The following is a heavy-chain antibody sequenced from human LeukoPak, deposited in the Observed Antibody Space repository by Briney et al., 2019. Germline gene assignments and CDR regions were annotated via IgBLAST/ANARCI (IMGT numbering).Heavy chain of an antibody. Sequence: GGSLRLSCAASGFTFSSYGMHWVRQAPGKGLEWVAFIRYDGSNKYYADSVKGRFTISRDNSKNTLYLQMNSLRAEDTAVYYCAKEDDYVWGSYRQFDYWGQGTLVTVSS. V-gene: IGHV3-30*02. CDR3: AKEDDYVWGSYRQFDY. CDR2: IRYDGSNK. J-gene: IGHJ4*02. D-gene: IGHD3-16*02. CDR1: GFTFSSYG.